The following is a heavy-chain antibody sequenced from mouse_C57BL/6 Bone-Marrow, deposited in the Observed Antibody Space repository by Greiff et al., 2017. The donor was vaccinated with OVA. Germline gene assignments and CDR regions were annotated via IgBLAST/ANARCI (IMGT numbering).Heavy chain of an antibody. CDR2: ISSGSSTI. J-gene: IGHJ2*01. CDR1: GFTFSDYG. Sequence: EVMLVESGGGLVKPGGSLKLSCAASGFTFSDYGMHWVRQAPEKGLEWVAYISSGSSTIYYADTVKGRFTISRDNAKNTLFLQMTSLRSEDTAMYYCARPLYALCFDYWGQGTTLTVSS. D-gene: IGHD6-2*01. V-gene: IGHV5-17*01. CDR3: ARPLYALCFDY.